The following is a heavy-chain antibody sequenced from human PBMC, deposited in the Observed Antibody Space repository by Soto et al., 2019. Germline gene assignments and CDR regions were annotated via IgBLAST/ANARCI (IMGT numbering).Heavy chain of an antibody. V-gene: IGHV4-34*01. Sequence: SETLSLTCAVYGGSFSGYYWSWIRQPPGKGLEWIGEIDHSGSTNYNPSLKSRVTITVDTSKNQFSLKLSSVTAADTAVYYCASGPYCDFWSGYLSYWGQGTLVTVSS. CDR2: IDHSGST. CDR3: ASGPYCDFWSGYLSY. CDR1: GGSFSGYY. J-gene: IGHJ4*02. D-gene: IGHD3-3*01.